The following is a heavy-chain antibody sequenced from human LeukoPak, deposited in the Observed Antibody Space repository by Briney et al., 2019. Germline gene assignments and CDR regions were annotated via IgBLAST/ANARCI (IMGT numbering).Heavy chain of an antibody. Sequence: GGSLRLSCATSGFTFVDYGLSWVRRAPGKGLEWLCAINYNGAITDYADSVKGRFPMSRDNAKNSLYRRMDSLRAEDTALYYCARDRLGPSFSVSHFDLWGQGTLVTVSS. J-gene: IGHJ4*02. CDR1: GFTFVDYG. V-gene: IGHV3-20*04. CDR2: INYNGAIT. CDR3: ARDRLGPSFSVSHFDL. D-gene: IGHD3-3*02.